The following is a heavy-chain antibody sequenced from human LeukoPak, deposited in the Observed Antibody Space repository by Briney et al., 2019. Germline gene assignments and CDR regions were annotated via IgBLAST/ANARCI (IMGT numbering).Heavy chain of an antibody. CDR3: AGSPKYSSSWYEYFQH. V-gene: IGHV3-30*01. J-gene: IGHJ1*01. Sequence: GRSLRLSCAASGFTLSSYAMHWVRQAPGKGLEWVAAISHDGSNKYHADSVKGRFTISRDNSKNTVYLQMNSPRAEDTAVYFCAGSPKYSSSWYEYFQHWGQGTLVTVSS. D-gene: IGHD6-13*01. CDR1: GFTLSSYA. CDR2: ISHDGSNK.